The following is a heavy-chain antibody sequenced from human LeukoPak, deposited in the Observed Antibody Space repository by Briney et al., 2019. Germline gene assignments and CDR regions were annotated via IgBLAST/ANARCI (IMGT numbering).Heavy chain of an antibody. CDR3: ARLNGGEYYYGSGHHDY. J-gene: IGHJ4*02. CDR2: IYYSGST. CDR1: GGSISSYY. Sequence: SSETLSLTCTVSGGSISSYYWSWIRQPPGKGLEWIGYIYYSGSTNYNPSLKSRVTISVDTSKNQFSLKLSSVTAADTAVYYCARLNGGEYYYGSGHHDYWGQGTLVTVFS. D-gene: IGHD3-10*01. V-gene: IGHV4-59*01.